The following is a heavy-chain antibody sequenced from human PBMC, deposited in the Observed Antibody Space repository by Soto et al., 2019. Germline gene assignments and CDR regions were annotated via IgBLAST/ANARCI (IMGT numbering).Heavy chain of an antibody. Sequence: QVQLVESGGGVVHPGRSLRLSCAASGFTFSDYPMHWVRQTPGKGLQWVAVISYDGGDKYYADSVKGRFTISRDNSKSTLYLQMNSLRAEDTAVYYCAIDVSFVEDPLYSFDYWGQGTLVTDSS. V-gene: IGHV3-30-3*01. CDR2: ISYDGGDK. J-gene: IGHJ4*02. CDR1: GFTFSDYP. CDR3: AIDVSFVEDPLYSFDY. D-gene: IGHD3-10*01.